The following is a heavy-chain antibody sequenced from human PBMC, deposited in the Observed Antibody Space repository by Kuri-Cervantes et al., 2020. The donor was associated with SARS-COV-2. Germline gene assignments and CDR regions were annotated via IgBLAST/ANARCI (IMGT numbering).Heavy chain of an antibody. J-gene: IGHJ4*02. CDR1: GGTFSSYA. Sequence: SVKVSCKASGGTFSSYAISWVRQAPGQGLEWMGGIIPISGTANYAQKFQGRVTMTRDTSTSTVYMELSSLRSEDTAVYYCARDYAMIVVVITNDYWGQGTLVTVSS. V-gene: IGHV1-69*05. D-gene: IGHD3-22*01. CDR3: ARDYAMIVVVITNDY. CDR2: IIPISGTA.